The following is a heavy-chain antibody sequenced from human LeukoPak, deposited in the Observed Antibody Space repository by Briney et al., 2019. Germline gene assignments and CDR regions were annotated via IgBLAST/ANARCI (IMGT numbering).Heavy chain of an antibody. CDR3: ARDRGITMIGPFDY. Sequence: GGSLRLSCAASGFTFSSYAMHWVRQAPGKGLEWVAVISYDGSNKYYADSVKGRFTISRDNSKNTLYLQMNSLRAEDTAVYYCARDRGITMIGPFDYWGQGTLVTVSS. D-gene: IGHD3-22*01. CDR1: GFTFSSYA. CDR2: ISYDGSNK. J-gene: IGHJ4*02. V-gene: IGHV3-30*01.